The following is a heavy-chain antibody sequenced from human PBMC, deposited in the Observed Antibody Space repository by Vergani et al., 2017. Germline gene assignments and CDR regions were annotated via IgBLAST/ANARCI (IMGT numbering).Heavy chain of an antibody. Sequence: QITLKESGPTLVKPTQTLTLTCTFSGFSLSTSGVGVGWIRQPPGKALEWLALIYWDDDKRYSPSLKSRLTITKDTSKNQVVLTMTNMDPVDTATYYCAHRLAVAGTFYHAFDIWGQGTMVTVSS. D-gene: IGHD6-19*01. CDR2: IYWDDDK. J-gene: IGHJ3*02. V-gene: IGHV2-5*02. CDR3: AHRLAVAGTFYHAFDI. CDR1: GFSLSTSGVG.